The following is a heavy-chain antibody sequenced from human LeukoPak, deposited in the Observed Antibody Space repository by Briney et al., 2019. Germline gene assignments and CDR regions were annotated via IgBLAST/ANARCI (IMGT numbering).Heavy chain of an antibody. Sequence: GASVTVSCKASGGTFSSYAISWVRQAPGQGLEWMGGIIPIFGTANYAQKFQGRVTITADESTSTAYMELSSLRSEDTAVYYCARGRDGYNFYFDYWGQGTLVTVSS. CDR1: GGTFSSYA. J-gene: IGHJ4*02. CDR2: IIPIFGTA. CDR3: ARGRDGYNFYFDY. D-gene: IGHD5-24*01. V-gene: IGHV1-69*13.